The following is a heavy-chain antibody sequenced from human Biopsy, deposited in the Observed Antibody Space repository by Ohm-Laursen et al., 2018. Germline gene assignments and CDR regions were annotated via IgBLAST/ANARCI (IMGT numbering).Heavy chain of an antibody. V-gene: IGHV1-69*01. CDR3: VAYPSSGFFENNDDFAMDV. Sequence: VSSVKVSCKASGGAFTNYAINWVRQAPGHGLEWMGGIITVSETAGYAERFQGGVTITADVTTTTAYMDLSGLRSEDTAVYYCVAYPSSGFFENNDDFAMDVWGQGTTVTVSS. CDR1: GGAFTNYA. D-gene: IGHD6-19*01. J-gene: IGHJ6*02. CDR2: IITVSETA.